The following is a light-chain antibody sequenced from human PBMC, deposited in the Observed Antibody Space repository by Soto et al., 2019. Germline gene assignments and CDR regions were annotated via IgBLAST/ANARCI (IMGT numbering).Light chain of an antibody. V-gene: IGKV1-5*03. CDR3: QQYDM. CDR1: RSDSTW. J-gene: IGKJ1*01. Sequence: DIQMTQFPSTLSASVGDTVTITCRASRSDSTWLAWYQQIPGGAPKRLIYKASILESGVPSRFSGSGSGTEFTLIITGLQPEDFGNYYCQQYDMFGPGTKVDIK. CDR2: KAS.